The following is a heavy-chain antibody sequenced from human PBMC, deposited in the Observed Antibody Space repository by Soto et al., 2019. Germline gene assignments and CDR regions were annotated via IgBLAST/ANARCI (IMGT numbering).Heavy chain of an antibody. J-gene: IGHJ6*02. Sequence: QVQLVQSGAEVKKPGASVKVSCKASGYTFTSYDINWVRQASGQGLEWMGWMNPNSGNTGYAQKFQGRVTMTRNTSISTAYMELSSLRSEDTAVYYCARGSRIAAAGTPYYYGMDVWGQGTTVCVSS. D-gene: IGHD6-13*01. CDR3: ARGSRIAAAGTPYYYGMDV. CDR2: MNPNSGNT. V-gene: IGHV1-8*01. CDR1: GYTFTSYD.